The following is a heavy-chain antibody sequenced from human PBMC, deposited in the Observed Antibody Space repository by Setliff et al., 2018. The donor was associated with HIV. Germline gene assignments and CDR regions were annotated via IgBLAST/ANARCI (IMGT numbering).Heavy chain of an antibody. D-gene: IGHD6-19*01. CDR3: ARVGGSGSHDY. V-gene: IGHV4-4*07. J-gene: IGHJ4*02. Sequence: PSETLSLTCTVSGGSISSYYWSWIRLPAGKGLEWIGRIYSSGSTNYNPSLKSRLTMSVDMTKNQFSLKLSSVTAADTAVYYCARVGGSGSHDYWGQGTLVTVSS. CDR2: IYSSGST. CDR1: GGSISSYY.